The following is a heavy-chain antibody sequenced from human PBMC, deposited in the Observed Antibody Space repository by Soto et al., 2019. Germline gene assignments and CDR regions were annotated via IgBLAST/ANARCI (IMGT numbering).Heavy chain of an antibody. D-gene: IGHD3-3*01. V-gene: IGHV4-31*03. J-gene: IGHJ5*02. CDR2: IYYSGST. CDR3: ARWWSGSRQGFDP. Sequence: QVQLQESGPGLVKPSQTLSLTCTVSGGSISSGDYYWSWIRQHPGKGLEWIGYIYYSGSTYYNPSLQSRVTISVDTSKNQFSLKLSSVTAADTAGYYCARWWSGSRQGFDPWGQGTLVTVSS. CDR1: GGSISSGDYY.